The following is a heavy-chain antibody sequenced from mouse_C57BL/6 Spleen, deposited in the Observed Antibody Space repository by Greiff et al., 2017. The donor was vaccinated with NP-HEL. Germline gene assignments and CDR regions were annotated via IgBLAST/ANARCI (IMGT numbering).Heavy chain of an antibody. Sequence: EVMLVESGGGLVQPGGSLSLSCAASGFTFTDYYMSWVRQPPGKALEWLGFIRNKANGYTTEYSASVKGRFTISRDNSRSILYLQMDALRAEGSATYYCAGYMRLRYREWYFDVWGTGTTVTVSS. V-gene: IGHV7-3*01. J-gene: IGHJ1*03. CDR2: IRNKANGYTT. D-gene: IGHD1-1*01. CDR1: GFTFTDYY. CDR3: AGYMRLRYREWYFDV.